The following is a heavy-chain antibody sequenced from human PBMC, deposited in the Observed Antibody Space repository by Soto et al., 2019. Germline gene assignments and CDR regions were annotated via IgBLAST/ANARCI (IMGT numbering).Heavy chain of an antibody. Sequence: QVQLQQWGDGLLKPSETLSLTCAVYGGSFSSYDWNWIRQSPGKGLEWIGDINRIGSANYNPSLTGRVTMSVDSSKNQFYLRLNSVTAADTAMYYCARGGVDMIRGITGKRTWLDPWGQGTLVIVS. CDR3: ARGGVDMIRGITGKRTWLDP. J-gene: IGHJ5*02. V-gene: IGHV4-34*01. CDR2: INRIGSA. CDR1: GGSFSSYD. D-gene: IGHD3-10*01.